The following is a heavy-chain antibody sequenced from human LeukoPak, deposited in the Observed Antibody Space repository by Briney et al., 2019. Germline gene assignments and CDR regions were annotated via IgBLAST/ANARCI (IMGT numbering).Heavy chain of an antibody. J-gene: IGHJ6*02. CDR2: IKQDGSEK. Sequence: GGSLRLSCAASGFTFSSYWMSWVRQAPGKGLEWVANIKQDGSEKYYVDSVKGRFTIPRDDAKNSLYLQMNSLRAEDTAVYYCARFDGSPNYDILTGYLYYGMDVWGQGTTVTVSS. CDR3: ARFDGSPNYDILTGYLYYGMDV. CDR1: GFTFSSYW. V-gene: IGHV3-7*01. D-gene: IGHD3-9*01.